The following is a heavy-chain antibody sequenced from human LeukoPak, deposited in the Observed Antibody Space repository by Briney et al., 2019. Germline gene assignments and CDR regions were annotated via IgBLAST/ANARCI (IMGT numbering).Heavy chain of an antibody. Sequence: ASVKVSCKASGYTFTSYDINWVRQATEQGLEWMGWMNPNSGNTGYAQKFQGRVTMTRNTSISTAYMELSSLRSEDTAVYYCARGGGGVVVIPNDAFDIWGQGTMVTVSS. D-gene: IGHD3-22*01. CDR2: MNPNSGNT. V-gene: IGHV1-8*01. J-gene: IGHJ3*02. CDR1: GYTFTSYD. CDR3: ARGGGGVVVIPNDAFDI.